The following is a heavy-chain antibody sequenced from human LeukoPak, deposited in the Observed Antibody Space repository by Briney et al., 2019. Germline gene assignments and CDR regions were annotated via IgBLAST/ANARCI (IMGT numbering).Heavy chain of an antibody. J-gene: IGHJ1*01. D-gene: IGHD1-1*01. CDR2: FGRGDDT. V-gene: IGHV3-23*01. CDR3: AKGPKTADPLEEYFQH. Sequence: GGSLRLSCAASGFTFINAYMSWVRQAPGKGLEWVSTFGRGDDTYYADSVKGRFTISRDNSKNTLYLQMNSLRAEDTAVYYCAKGPKTADPLEEYFQHWGQGSLVTVSS. CDR1: GFTFINAY.